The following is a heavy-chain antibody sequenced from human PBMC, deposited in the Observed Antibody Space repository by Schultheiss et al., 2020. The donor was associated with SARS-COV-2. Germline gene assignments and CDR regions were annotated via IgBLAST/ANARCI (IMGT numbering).Heavy chain of an antibody. CDR1: GFTFSSYS. CDR2: ISSSSSTI. CDR3: ARDYGWELLYFDY. D-gene: IGHD1-26*01. V-gene: IGHV3-48*01. Sequence: GGSLRLSCAASGFTFSSYSMNWVRQAPGKGLEWVSYISSSSSTIYYADSVKGRFTISRDNTKNTLYLQMNSLRAEDSAVYYCARDYGWELLYFDYWGQGTLVTVSS. J-gene: IGHJ4*02.